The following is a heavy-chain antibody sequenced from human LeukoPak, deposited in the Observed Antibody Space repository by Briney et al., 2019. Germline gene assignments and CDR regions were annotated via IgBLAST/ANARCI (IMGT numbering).Heavy chain of an antibody. D-gene: IGHD2-2*01. Sequence: SETLSLTCAVSGGSISSSNWWSWVRQPPGKGLEWIGEIYHSGSTNYNPSLKSRVTISVDTSKNQFSLKLSSVNAADTAVYYCARHVSSFAAYYFDYWGQGTLVTVSS. CDR3: ARHVSSFAAYYFDY. J-gene: IGHJ4*02. CDR2: IYHSGST. CDR1: GGSISSSNW. V-gene: IGHV4-4*02.